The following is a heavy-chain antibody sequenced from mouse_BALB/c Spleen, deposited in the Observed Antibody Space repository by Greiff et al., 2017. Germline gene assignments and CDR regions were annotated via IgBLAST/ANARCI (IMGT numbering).Heavy chain of an antibody. D-gene: IGHD1-1*01. CDR3: ARGYGSSYWYFEV. Sequence: EVKLMESGGGLVQPGGSRKLSCAASGFTFSSSGMHWVRQAPEKGLEWVAYISSGSSTIYYADTVKGRFTISRDNPKNTLFLQMTGLRSEDTAMYYWARGYGSSYWYFEVWGAGTTVTASS. CDR1: GFTFSSSG. J-gene: IGHJ1*01. CDR2: ISSGSSTI. V-gene: IGHV5-17*02.